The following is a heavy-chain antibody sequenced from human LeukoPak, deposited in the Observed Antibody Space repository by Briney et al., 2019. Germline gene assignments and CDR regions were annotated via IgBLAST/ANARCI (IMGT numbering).Heavy chain of an antibody. J-gene: IGHJ4*02. Sequence: GGSLRLSCAASGFTFSSYAMHWVRQAPGKGLEWVAVISYDGSNKYYADSVKGRFTISRDNFKNTLYLQMNSLRAEDTAVYYCARDGGAVAGTRPYFDYWGQGTLVTVSS. CDR1: GFTFSSYA. CDR2: ISYDGSNK. CDR3: ARDGGAVAGTRPYFDY. V-gene: IGHV3-30-3*01. D-gene: IGHD6-19*01.